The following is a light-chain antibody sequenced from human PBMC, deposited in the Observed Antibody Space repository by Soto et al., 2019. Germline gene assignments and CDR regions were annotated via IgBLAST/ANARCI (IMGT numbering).Light chain of an antibody. J-gene: IGKJ1*01. CDR3: QHYQT. CDR2: GAS. CDR1: QSVTSSF. V-gene: IGKV3-20*01. Sequence: EIVLTQSPVTLSLSPGERATLSCGASQSVTSSFSAWYQQKPGQAPRLLVYGASTRATAIPDRFSGSGSGTDFTLTISRLEPEDFAVYYCQHYQTFGQGTKVDIK.